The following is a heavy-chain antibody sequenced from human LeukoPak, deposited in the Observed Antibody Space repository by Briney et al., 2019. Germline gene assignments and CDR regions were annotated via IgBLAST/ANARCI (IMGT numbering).Heavy chain of an antibody. D-gene: IGHD1-1*01. V-gene: IGHV3-48*04. CDR3: ARDPPDWNDGSDAFDI. CDR1: GFTFSSYA. CDR2: ISGSSTAI. J-gene: IGHJ3*02. Sequence: PGGSLRLSCAASGFTFSSYAMSWVRQAPGKGLEWVSYISGSSTAIYYADSVRGRFTISRDNAENSLYLQMNSLRAEDTAVYYCARDPPDWNDGSDAFDIWGQGTMVTVSS.